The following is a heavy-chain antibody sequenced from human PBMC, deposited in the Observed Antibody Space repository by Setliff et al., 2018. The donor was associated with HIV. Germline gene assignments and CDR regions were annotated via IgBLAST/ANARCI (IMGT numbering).Heavy chain of an antibody. D-gene: IGHD6-13*01. J-gene: IGHJ4*02. Sequence: PGRSLRLSCAASGFTFSSYTMNWVRQAPGKGLEWVSSIRYSTGYIYYADSVKGRFTISRDNAKSSLYLQMNSLRAEDTAVYYCARGXAAAGTDYWGQGTLVTVSS. CDR2: IRYSTGYI. CDR3: ARGXAAAGTDY. V-gene: IGHV3-21*01. CDR1: GFTFSSYT.